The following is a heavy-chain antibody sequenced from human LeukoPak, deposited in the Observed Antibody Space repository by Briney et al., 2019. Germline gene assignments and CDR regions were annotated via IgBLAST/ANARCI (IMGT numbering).Heavy chain of an antibody. D-gene: IGHD3-10*01. Sequence: SETLSLTCSVSGGSVSSYYWSWIRQPPGKGLEWIGYIYDSGSTNYNPSLKSRVTISVDTSKNQFSLNLSSVTAADTGVYFCARLLWFGEGFCLSYWGQGTLVAVSS. CDR1: GGSVSSYY. V-gene: IGHV4-59*02. CDR3: ARLLWFGEGFCLSY. CDR2: IYDSGST. J-gene: IGHJ4*02.